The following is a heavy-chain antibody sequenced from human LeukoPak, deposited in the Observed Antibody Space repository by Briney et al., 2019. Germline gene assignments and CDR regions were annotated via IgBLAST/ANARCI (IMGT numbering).Heavy chain of an antibody. D-gene: IGHD6-6*01. CDR2: IKQDGSEK. CDR1: GFTFSSYW. V-gene: IGHV3-7*01. Sequence: GGSLRLSCAASGFTFSSYWMSWVRQAPGKGLEWVANIKQDGSEKYYVDSVKGRFTISRDNAKNSLYLQMNSLRAEDTAVYYCARLAARRTYYFDYWGQGTLVTVSS. CDR3: ARLAARRTYYFDY. J-gene: IGHJ4*02.